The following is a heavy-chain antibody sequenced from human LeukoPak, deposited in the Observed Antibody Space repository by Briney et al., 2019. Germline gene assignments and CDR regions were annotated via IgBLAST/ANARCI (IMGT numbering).Heavy chain of an antibody. CDR2: INPNSGGT. V-gene: IGHV1-2*02. J-gene: IGHJ5*02. CDR3: ARAPRLPRNWFDP. CDR1: GYTSTGYY. Sequence: GASVKVSCKASGYTSTGYYMHWVRQAPGQGLEWMGWINPNSGGTNYAQKFQGRVTMTRDTSISTAYMELSRLRSDDTAVYYCARAPRLPRNWFDPWGQGTLVTVSS.